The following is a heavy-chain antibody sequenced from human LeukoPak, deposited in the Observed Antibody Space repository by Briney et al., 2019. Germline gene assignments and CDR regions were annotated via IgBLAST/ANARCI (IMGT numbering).Heavy chain of an antibody. CDR2: MYYTVST. CDR3: AGPKWFDP. J-gene: IGHJ5*02. V-gene: IGHV4-39*07. CDR1: GGSVSSGTYY. Sequence: SETLSLTCTVSGGSVSSGTYYWGWVRQPPGKGLEWIGSMYYTVSTYYNPSLKSRVTISLDTSKNPVSLKLSSVTAADTAVYYCAGPKWFDPWRQGGMVTVCS.